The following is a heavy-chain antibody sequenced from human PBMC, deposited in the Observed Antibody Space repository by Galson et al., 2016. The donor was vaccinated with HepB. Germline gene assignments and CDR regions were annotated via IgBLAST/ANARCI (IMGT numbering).Heavy chain of an antibody. CDR2: IKEDGSVK. Sequence: SLRLSCAASGFTFSDHYIDWVRQAPGKGLEWVANIKEDGSVKYYVDSVKGRFIISRDNAKNALYLQLNSLRAEDTAVYYCARDVNYGIFDRWGQGTLVTVSS. CDR1: GFTFSDHY. CDR3: ARDVNYGIFDR. J-gene: IGHJ4*02. D-gene: IGHD3-10*01. V-gene: IGHV3-7*01.